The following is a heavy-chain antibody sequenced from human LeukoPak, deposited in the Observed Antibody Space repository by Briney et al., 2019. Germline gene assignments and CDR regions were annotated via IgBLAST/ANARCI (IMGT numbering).Heavy chain of an antibody. CDR2: INPNSGGT. D-gene: IGHD4-17*01. CDR3: ARGASGVYTVTTSWFDP. V-gene: IGHV1-2*02. Sequence: ASVKVSFKSSGYTFTGYYMHWVRQAPGQGLEWMGWINPNSGGTKYAQKFQGRVTMTRGTSISTAYMELSRLRSDETAVYYCARGASGVYTVTTSWFDPWGQGTLVTVSS. CDR1: GYTFTGYY. J-gene: IGHJ5*02.